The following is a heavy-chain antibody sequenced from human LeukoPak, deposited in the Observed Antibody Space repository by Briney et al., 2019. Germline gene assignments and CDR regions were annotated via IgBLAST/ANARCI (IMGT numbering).Heavy chain of an antibody. CDR3: AKRGVVIRVILVGFHKEAYYFDS. CDR1: GITLSNYG. V-gene: IGHV3-23*01. CDR2: ISGGGGGT. J-gene: IGHJ4*02. Sequence: GGSLRLSCAVSGITLSNYGMSWVRQAPGKGLEWVAGISGGGGGTSYADSVKGRFIISRDNPKNTLYLQMNSLRAEDTAVYFCAKRGVVIRVILVGFHKEAYYFDSWGQGALVTASS. D-gene: IGHD3-22*01.